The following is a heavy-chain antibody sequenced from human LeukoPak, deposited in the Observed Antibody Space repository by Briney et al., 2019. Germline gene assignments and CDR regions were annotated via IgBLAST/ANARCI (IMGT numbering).Heavy chain of an antibody. CDR3: AKGGYYSGWFDP. V-gene: IGHV3-9*01. J-gene: IGHJ5*02. CDR2: ISWNSGNI. CDR1: GFTFDRYA. D-gene: IGHD3-10*01. Sequence: GGSLRLSCAASGFTFDRYAMHWVRQPPGKGLEWVSGISWNSGNIGYADFVKGRFTISRDNAKSSLYLQMNSLRVEDTALYYCAKGGYYSGWFDPWGQGTLVTVSS.